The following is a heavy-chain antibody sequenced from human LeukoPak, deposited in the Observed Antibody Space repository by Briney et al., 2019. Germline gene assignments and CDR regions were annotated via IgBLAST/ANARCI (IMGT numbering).Heavy chain of an antibody. CDR1: GGSISSYY. Sequence: SETLSLTCTVSGGSISSYYWSWIRQPPGKGLEWIGSIYYSGSTYYNPSLKSRVTISVDTSKNQFSLKLSSVTAADTAVYYCASRPTLRYSYYFDYWGQGTLVTVSS. J-gene: IGHJ4*02. CDR2: IYYSGST. D-gene: IGHD2-15*01. CDR3: ASRPTLRYSYYFDY. V-gene: IGHV4-59*05.